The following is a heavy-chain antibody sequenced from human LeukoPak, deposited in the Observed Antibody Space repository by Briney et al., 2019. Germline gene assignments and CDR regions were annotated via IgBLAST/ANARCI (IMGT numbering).Heavy chain of an antibody. CDR3: TQIVAAAGTNYYYGMDV. CDR1: GGSISSGGYS. V-gene: IGHV4-30-2*01. D-gene: IGHD6-13*01. Sequence: PSQTLSLTCAVSGGSISSGGYSWSWIRQPPGKGLEWIGYIYHSGSTYYNPSLKSRVTISVDRSKNQFSLKLSSVTAADTAVYYCTQIVAAAGTNYYYGMDVWGQGTTVTVSS. J-gene: IGHJ6*02. CDR2: IYHSGST.